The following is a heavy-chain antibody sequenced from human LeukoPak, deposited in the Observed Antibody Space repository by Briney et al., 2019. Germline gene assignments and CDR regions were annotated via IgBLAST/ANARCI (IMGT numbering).Heavy chain of an antibody. J-gene: IGHJ4*02. CDR2: ISSSSSYI. CDR3: AKDPDIVVVPAAHYFDY. Sequence: GGSLRLSCAASGFTFSSYSMNWVRQAPGKGLEWVSSISSSSSYIYYADSVKGRFTISRDNSKNTLYLQMNSLRAEDTAVYYCAKDPDIVVVPAAHYFDYWGQGTLVTVSS. CDR1: GFTFSSYS. D-gene: IGHD2-2*01. V-gene: IGHV3-21*04.